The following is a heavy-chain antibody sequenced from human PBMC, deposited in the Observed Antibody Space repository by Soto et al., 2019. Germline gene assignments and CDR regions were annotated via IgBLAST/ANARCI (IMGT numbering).Heavy chain of an antibody. J-gene: IGHJ4*02. D-gene: IGHD3-10*01. Sequence: PSETLSLTCAVYGGSFSGYYWSWIRQPPGKGLEWIGEINHSGSTNYNPSLKSRVTISVDTSKNQFSLKLSSVTAADTAVYYCARGGNLRITMVRDFDYWGQGTLLTVSS. CDR1: GGSFSGYY. CDR3: ARGGNLRITMVRDFDY. CDR2: INHSGST. V-gene: IGHV4-34*01.